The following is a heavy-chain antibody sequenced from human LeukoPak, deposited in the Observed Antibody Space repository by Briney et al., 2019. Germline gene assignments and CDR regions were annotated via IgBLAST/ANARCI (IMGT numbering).Heavy chain of an antibody. V-gene: IGHV3-48*01. D-gene: IGHD6-6*01. CDR3: AKDSSVCAFDV. CDR2: INTGSTTI. Sequence: GGSLRLSCAASGFTFSAYTMHWFRQPPGKGLEWVSYINTGSTTIYYADSVKGRFTISRDNAKNSLYLQLNGLTAEDTAVYYCAKDSSVCAFDVWGQGTMVTVSS. CDR1: GFTFSAYT. J-gene: IGHJ3*01.